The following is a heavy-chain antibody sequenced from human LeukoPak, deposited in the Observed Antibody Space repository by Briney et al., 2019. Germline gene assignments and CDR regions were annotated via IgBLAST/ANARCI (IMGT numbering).Heavy chain of an antibody. CDR2: ISSSGSTI. D-gene: IGHD3-3*01. Sequence: PGGSLRLSCAASGFTFSSYEMNWVRQAPGKGLEWVSYISSSGSTIYYADSVKGRFTISRDNAKNSLYLRMNSLRAEDTAVYYCAREWRARRRAFDIWGQGTMVTVSS. CDR3: AREWRARRRAFDI. V-gene: IGHV3-48*03. CDR1: GFTFSSYE. J-gene: IGHJ3*02.